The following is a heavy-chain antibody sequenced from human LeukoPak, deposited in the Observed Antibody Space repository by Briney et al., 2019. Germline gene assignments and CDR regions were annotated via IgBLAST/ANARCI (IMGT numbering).Heavy chain of an antibody. CDR3: AKETKVGENLYYFDY. CDR1: GFKFNDYA. CDR2: LSWHSGSI. J-gene: IGHJ4*02. Sequence: GRSLRLSCVASGFKFNDYAMHWVRQAPGKGLEWVSGLSWHSGSIGYADSVKGRFIISRDNAKSSLYLEMNSLRPEDSALYYCAKETKVGENLYYFDYWGRGTLVTVSS. D-gene: IGHD1-26*01. V-gene: IGHV3-9*01.